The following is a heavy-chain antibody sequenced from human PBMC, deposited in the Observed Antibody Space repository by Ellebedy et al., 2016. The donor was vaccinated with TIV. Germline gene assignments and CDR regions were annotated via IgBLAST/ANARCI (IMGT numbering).Heavy chain of an antibody. D-gene: IGHD3-22*01. V-gene: IGHV4-34*12. Sequence: MPSETLSLTCAVYGGSFSGYYWSWIRQPPGKGLEWIWDIIHFGNTNSSPSLKSRVTISLDTSKREFSLKLSSVTAADTAVYFCARAAGYDSAGYFYHYYGLDVWGQGTAVTVSS. J-gene: IGHJ6*02. CDR3: ARAAGYDSAGYFYHYYGLDV. CDR2: IIHFGNT. CDR1: GGSFSGYY.